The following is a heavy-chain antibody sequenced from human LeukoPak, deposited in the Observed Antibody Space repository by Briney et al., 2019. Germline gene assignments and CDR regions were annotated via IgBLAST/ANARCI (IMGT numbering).Heavy chain of an antibody. Sequence: GESLKISCRVSGDGFDNYWIGWVRHMSGEGLQWVAIIHPSSSATHYSPSFQGRVSISADKAITTVYLQWNSLRTSDTAIYFCARRAHIAQLGVDWFDPWGQGTLVTVSS. D-gene: IGHD2-21*01. J-gene: IGHJ5*02. CDR3: ARRAHIAQLGVDWFDP. V-gene: IGHV5-51*01. CDR1: GDGFDNYW. CDR2: IHPSSSAT.